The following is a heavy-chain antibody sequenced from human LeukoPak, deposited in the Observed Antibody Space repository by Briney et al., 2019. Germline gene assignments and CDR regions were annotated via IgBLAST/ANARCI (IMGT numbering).Heavy chain of an antibody. D-gene: IGHD3-10*01. CDR1: GFSFRSFW. V-gene: IGHV3-7*01. Sequence: GGSLRLSCEATGFSFRSFWMSWVRQAPGKGLEWVANINQDGSEKNYVDFVKGRFTISRDGAKNTLYLQMNSLRAEDTAVYYCARGQIYGTGSYFFAHWGQGTLVTVSS. J-gene: IGHJ4*02. CDR2: INQDGSEK. CDR3: ARGQIYGTGSYFFAH.